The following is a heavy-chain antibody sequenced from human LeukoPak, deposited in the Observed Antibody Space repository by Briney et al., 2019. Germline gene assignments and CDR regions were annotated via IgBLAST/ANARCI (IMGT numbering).Heavy chain of an antibody. CDR1: GFTFESSA. V-gene: IGHV3-23*01. D-gene: IGHD3/OR15-3a*01. J-gene: IGHJ4*02. Sequence: GGSLRLSCAASGFTFESSAMSWVRLAPGKGLAWVSTIDYSAKTTYYADSVKGRFTISRDNSKHTLYLQLTSLRVEDTAVYYCAKVATWTYFDSWGQGTLVTVSS. CDR2: IDYSAKTT. CDR3: AKVATWTYFDS.